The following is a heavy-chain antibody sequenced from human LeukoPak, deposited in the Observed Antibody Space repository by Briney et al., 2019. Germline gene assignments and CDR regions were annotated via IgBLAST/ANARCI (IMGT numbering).Heavy chain of an antibody. J-gene: IGHJ4*02. V-gene: IGHV3-30*18. CDR1: GFTFSSYG. CDR2: ISYDGSNK. D-gene: IGHD2-21*02. CDR3: AKDPGAYCGGDCPYYFDY. Sequence: GGSLRLSRAASGFTFSSYGMHWVRQAPGKGLEWVAVISYDGSNKYYADSVKGRFTISGDNSKNTLYLQMNSLRAEDTAVYYCAKDPGAYCGGDCPYYFDYWGQGTLVTVSS.